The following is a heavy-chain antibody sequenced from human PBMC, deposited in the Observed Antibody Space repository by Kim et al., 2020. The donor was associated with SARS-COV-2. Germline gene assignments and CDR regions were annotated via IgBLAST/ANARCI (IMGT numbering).Heavy chain of an antibody. D-gene: IGHD3-10*01. CDR2: ILHDGSNK. Sequence: GGSLRLSCAASGFTFSSYGMHWVRQAPGKGLEWVASILHDGSNKYYADSVKGRFTISRDNSKNTLYLQMNSLRAEDTAVYYCAKTPLRSGESLGSFDIWGQGTMVTVSS. V-gene: IGHV3-30*18. CDR3: AKTPLRSGESLGSFDI. J-gene: IGHJ3*02. CDR1: GFTFSSYG.